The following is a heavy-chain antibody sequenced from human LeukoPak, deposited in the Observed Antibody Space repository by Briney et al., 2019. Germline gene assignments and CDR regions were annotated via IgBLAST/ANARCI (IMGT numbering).Heavy chain of an antibody. CDR3: ARVGYYYDSSGYYFFDY. D-gene: IGHD3-22*01. CDR1: GFTFSSYA. V-gene: IGHV3-23*01. J-gene: IGHJ4*02. Sequence: GGSLRLSCAASGFTFSSYAMSWVRQAPGKGLEWVSAISGSGGSTYYADSVKGRFTISRDNSKNTLYLQMNSLRAEDTAVYYCARVGYYYDSSGYYFFDYWGQGTLVTVSS. CDR2: ISGSGGST.